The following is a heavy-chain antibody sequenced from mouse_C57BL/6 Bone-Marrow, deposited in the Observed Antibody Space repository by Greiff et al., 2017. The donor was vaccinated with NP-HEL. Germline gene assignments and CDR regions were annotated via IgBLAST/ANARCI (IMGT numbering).Heavy chain of an antibody. J-gene: IGHJ1*03. CDR1: GFTFSCYT. Sequence: EVKLVESGGGLVKPGGSLKLSCAASGFTFSCYTMSWVRQTPEKRLEWVATISGGGGNTYYPDSVKGRFTFSRDNATSTLYLQMCSLRSGVTAVYYCARRGIMSYWYFDVWGTGTTVTVSS. CDR3: ARRGIMSYWYFDV. V-gene: IGHV5-9*04. CDR2: ISGGGGNT. D-gene: IGHD1-2*01.